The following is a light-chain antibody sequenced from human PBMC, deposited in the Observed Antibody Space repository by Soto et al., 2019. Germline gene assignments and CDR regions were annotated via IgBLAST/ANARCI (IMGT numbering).Light chain of an antibody. J-gene: IGKJ4*01. Sequence: IVLTQSPATLSLSPGERVTLSCRASQSVSTFLAWYQQTPGQAPRLLISDASNRATGIPARFSGVGSGTDFTLTISSLEPEDSALYYCQHRLTFGGGTKVDIK. CDR2: DAS. V-gene: IGKV3-11*01. CDR3: QHRLT. CDR1: QSVSTF.